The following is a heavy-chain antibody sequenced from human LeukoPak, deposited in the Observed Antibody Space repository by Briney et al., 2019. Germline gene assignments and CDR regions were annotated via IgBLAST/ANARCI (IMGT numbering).Heavy chain of an antibody. CDR3: ARPSTRQFQSIAGRRVWFDP. D-gene: IGHD6-6*01. CDR1: GGSFSGYY. CDR2: IHHSGST. V-gene: IGHV4-34*01. Sequence: PSETLSLTCAVYGGSFSGYYWSWIRQPPGKGLEWIGEIHHSGSTNYNPSLRSRVIISVDTSKNRFSLKLSSVTAADTGVYYCARPSTRQFQSIAGRRVWFDPWGQGTLVTVSS. J-gene: IGHJ5*02.